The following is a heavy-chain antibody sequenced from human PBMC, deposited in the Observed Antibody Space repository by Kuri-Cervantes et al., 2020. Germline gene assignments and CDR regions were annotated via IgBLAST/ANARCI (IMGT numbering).Heavy chain of an antibody. D-gene: IGHD3-22*01. J-gene: IGHJ6*03. V-gene: IGHV4-34*01. CDR2: INHSGST. Sequence: ESLKISCAVYGGSFSGYYWNWIRQPPGKGLEWIGEINHSGSTNHNPSLKSRVTISVDTSKNQFSLKLSSVTAADTAVYYCARGRRRSSSYYYYYYYMDVWGKGTTVTVSS. CDR3: ARGRRRSSSYYYYYYYMDV. CDR1: GGSFSGYY.